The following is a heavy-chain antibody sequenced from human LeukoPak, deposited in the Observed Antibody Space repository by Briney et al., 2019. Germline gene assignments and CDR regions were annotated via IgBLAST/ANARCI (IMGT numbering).Heavy chain of an antibody. J-gene: IGHJ5*02. CDR1: GFVFNTYW. Sequence: PGGSLRLSSTASGFVFNTYWMHWIRQAPGKGLVWVAFISADGTATKYADSVKGRLTISRDNAKNTLYLQMNSLRVDDTAFYYCARDTGEMFDPWGQGTLVTVSS. D-gene: IGHD3-16*01. CDR2: ISADGTAT. V-gene: IGHV3-74*03. CDR3: ARDTGEMFDP.